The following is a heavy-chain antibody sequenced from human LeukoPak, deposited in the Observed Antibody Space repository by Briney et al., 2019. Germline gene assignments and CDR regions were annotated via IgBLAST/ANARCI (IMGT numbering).Heavy chain of an antibody. D-gene: IGHD3-10*01. Sequence: ASVKVSCKASGYTFTSYGISWVRQAPGQGLEWMGWISAYNGNTNYAQKLQGRVTMTTDTSTSTAYMEPRSLRSDDTAVYYCARDQGGYFGSGSHSDYWGQGTLVTVSP. CDR3: ARDQGGYFGSGSHSDY. V-gene: IGHV1-18*04. J-gene: IGHJ4*02. CDR2: ISAYNGNT. CDR1: GYTFTSYG.